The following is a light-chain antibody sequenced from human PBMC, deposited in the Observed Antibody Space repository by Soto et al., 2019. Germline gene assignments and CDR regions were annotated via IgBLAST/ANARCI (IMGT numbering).Light chain of an antibody. CDR2: DAS. Sequence: EIVFTQSPATLSLSPGERATLSCRASQSLSNFLAWYQHNPGQAPRLLIYDASNRATGIPVRFSGSGSGTDFALTNSSLEHEDFAVYYCQQRSNLFTVGPGTTVEIK. J-gene: IGKJ3*01. CDR3: QQRSNLFT. V-gene: IGKV3-11*01. CDR1: QSLSNF.